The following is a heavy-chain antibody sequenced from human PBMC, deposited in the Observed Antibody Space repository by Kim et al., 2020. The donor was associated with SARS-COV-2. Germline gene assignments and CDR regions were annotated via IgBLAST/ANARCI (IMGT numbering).Heavy chain of an antibody. J-gene: IGHJ4*02. CDR1: GFTGTSLW. CDR3: ATSDHSAVWD. D-gene: IGHD6-13*01. Sequence: GGSLRLSCVDSGFTGTSLWMSWVRQAPGKGLEWVAHINPDGRQPFYADSVRGRFTISRDNSKYSLYLQMNSLRDEDTAVYFCATSDHSAVWDWGQGTLVT. V-gene: IGHV3-7*01. CDR2: INPDGRQP.